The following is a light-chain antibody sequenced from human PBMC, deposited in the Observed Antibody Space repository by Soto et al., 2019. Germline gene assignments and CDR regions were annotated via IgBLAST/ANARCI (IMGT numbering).Light chain of an antibody. CDR1: NIGSKS. CDR3: QVWDSSSDHPV. CDR2: DDS. V-gene: IGLV3-21*02. J-gene: IGLJ3*02. Sequence: SYELTQPPPVSVAPGQTARITCGGINIGSKSVHWYQRRPGQAPVLVVYDDSDRPSGIPERLSGSNSGDTATLTIARVEAGDEADYYCQVWDSSSDHPVFGGGTKLTVL.